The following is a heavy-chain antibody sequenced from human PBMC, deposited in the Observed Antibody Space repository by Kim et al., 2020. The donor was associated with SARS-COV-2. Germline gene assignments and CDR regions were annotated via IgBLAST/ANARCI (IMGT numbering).Heavy chain of an antibody. J-gene: IGHJ4*02. CDR1: GFTFSSYA. Sequence: GGSLRLSCGASGFTFSSYAMSWVRQAPGKGLGWVSGISSSAGSTYYADSVKGRFTISRDNSKNTLYLKMNSLRAEDTAVYYCAKKAEARGWYGAFDYWGQGTLVTVSS. CDR2: ISSSAGST. V-gene: IGHV3-23*01. CDR3: AKKAEARGWYGAFDY. D-gene: IGHD6-19*01.